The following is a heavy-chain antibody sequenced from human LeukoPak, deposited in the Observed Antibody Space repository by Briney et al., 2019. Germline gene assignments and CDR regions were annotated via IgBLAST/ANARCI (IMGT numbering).Heavy chain of an antibody. V-gene: IGHV4-59*01. CDR2: IYYSGST. CDR3: ARRRGANWFDP. J-gene: IGHJ5*02. Sequence: SETLSLTCTVSGDSISSYYWGWIRQPPGKGLEWIGYIYYSGSTNYNPSLKSRVTISVDTSKNQFSLKLSSVTAADTAVYYCARRRGANWFDPWGQGTLVTVSS. CDR1: GDSISSYY. D-gene: IGHD1-26*01.